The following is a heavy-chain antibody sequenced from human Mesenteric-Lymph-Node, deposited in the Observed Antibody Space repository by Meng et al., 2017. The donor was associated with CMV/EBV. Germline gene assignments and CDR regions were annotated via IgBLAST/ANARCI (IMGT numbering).Heavy chain of an antibody. Sequence: GESLKISCAASGFTFSTYAMSWVRQAPGKGLEWVSALTGNGGTTYYADSVKGRFTISRDNSRNTLYLQMNSLRAEDTAVYYCAKYGSGLSGTYEFDYWGQGTLVTVSS. D-gene: IGHD1-26*01. V-gene: IGHV3-23*01. CDR2: LTGNGGTT. CDR1: GFTFSTYA. J-gene: IGHJ4*02. CDR3: AKYGSGLSGTYEFDY.